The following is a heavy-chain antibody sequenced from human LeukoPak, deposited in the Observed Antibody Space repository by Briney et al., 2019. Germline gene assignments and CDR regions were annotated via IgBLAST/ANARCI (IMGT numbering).Heavy chain of an antibody. V-gene: IGHV4-39*01. CDR2: IYYSGST. D-gene: IGHD6-13*01. CDR1: GGSFSGYY. J-gene: IGHJ2*01. CDR3: ARQGSPGAAGYYWYFDL. Sequence: SETLSLTCAVYGGSFSGYYWGWIRQPPGKGLEWIGTIYYSGSTYYNPSLKSRVTISVDTSKNQFSLKLSSVTAADTAVYYCARQGSPGAAGYYWYFDLWGRGTLVTVSS.